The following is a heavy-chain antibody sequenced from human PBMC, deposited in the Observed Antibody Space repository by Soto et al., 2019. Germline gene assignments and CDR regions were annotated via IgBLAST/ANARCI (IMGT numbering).Heavy chain of an antibody. Sequence: GGSLRLSCAASGFTFSSYGMHWVRQAPGKGLEWVAVISYDGSNKYYADSVKGRFTTSRDNSKNTLYLQMNSLRAEDTAVYYCASWTHYYDSSGYSNFDYWGQGTLVTVSS. V-gene: IGHV3-30*03. J-gene: IGHJ4*02. CDR1: GFTFSSYG. CDR2: ISYDGSNK. CDR3: ASWTHYYDSSGYSNFDY. D-gene: IGHD3-22*01.